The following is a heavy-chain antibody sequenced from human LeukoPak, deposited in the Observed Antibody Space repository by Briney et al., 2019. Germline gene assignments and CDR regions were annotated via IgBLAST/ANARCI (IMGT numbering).Heavy chain of an antibody. CDR2: ISSSSSYI. D-gene: IGHD2-2*01. Sequence: GGSLRLSCAASGFTFSNYSMNWVRQAPGKGLEWVSSISSSSSYIYYADSVKGRFTVSRDNAKNSLYLQMNSLRAEDTAVFYCARSPLVVVPAAPFDYWGQGTLVTVSS. V-gene: IGHV3-21*01. J-gene: IGHJ4*02. CDR3: ARSPLVVVPAAPFDY. CDR1: GFTFSNYS.